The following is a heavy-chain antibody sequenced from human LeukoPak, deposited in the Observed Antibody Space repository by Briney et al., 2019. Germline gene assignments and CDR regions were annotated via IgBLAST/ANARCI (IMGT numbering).Heavy chain of an antibody. CDR1: GYTFTSYD. CDR2: MNPNSGNT. CDR3: PRATRDCSSASCYNY. V-gene: IGHV1-8*01. D-gene: IGHD2-2*02. Sequence: ASVKVSCKASGYTFTSYDINWVRQATGQGLEWMGWMNPNSGNTGYAQKFQGRVTMTRNTPISTAYMELSSLGSEDTAVYYCPRATRDCSSASCYNYWGQGTLVTVSS. J-gene: IGHJ4*02.